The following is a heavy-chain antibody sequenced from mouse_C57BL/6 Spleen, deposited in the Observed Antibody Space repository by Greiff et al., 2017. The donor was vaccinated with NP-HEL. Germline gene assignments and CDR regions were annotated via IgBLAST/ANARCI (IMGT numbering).Heavy chain of an antibody. CDR1: GFTFSSYG. V-gene: IGHV5-6*01. CDR3: ARQVHFDY. J-gene: IGHJ2*01. Sequence: VQLQQSGGDLVKPGGSLKLSCAASGFTFSSYGMSWVRQTPDKRLEWVATISSGGSYTYYPDSVKGRFTISRDNAKNTLYLQMSSLKSEDTAMYYCARQVHFDYWGQGTTLTVSS. CDR2: ISSGGSYT.